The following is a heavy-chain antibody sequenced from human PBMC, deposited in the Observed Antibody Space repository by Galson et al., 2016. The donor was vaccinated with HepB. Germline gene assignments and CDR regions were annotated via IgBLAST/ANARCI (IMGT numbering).Heavy chain of an antibody. D-gene: IGHD1-26*01. CDR2: IYYNGRT. V-gene: IGHV4-59*01. CDR3: ARGEATTIDY. J-gene: IGHJ4*02. CDR1: VGSISNYY. Sequence: SETLSLTCTVSVGSISNYYWSWIRQAPGKGLEWIGYIYYNGRTNYNPSLNSRVTISVDTSNNQFSLKLTSVTAADTALYYCARGEATTIDYWGQGTLVTVSS.